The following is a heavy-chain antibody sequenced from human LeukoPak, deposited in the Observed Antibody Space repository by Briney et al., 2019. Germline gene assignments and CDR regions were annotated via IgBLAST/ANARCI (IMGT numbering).Heavy chain of an antibody. J-gene: IGHJ4*01. V-gene: IGHV3-7*01. Sequence: GGSLRLSCAASGFTFSGHWMSWLRQAPGKGLKGVAHISEDGSEKSYVDSLKGRFTISRDNAKNFLYLEMNSLRVEDTAVYYCAKLSGPAAADYWGQGTLITVSS. CDR3: AKLSGPAAADY. CDR1: GFTFSGHW. CDR2: ISEDGSEK. D-gene: IGHD2-2*01.